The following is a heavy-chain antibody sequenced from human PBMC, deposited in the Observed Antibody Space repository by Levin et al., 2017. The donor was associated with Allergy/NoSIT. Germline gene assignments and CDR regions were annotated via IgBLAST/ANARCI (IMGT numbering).Heavy chain of an antibody. CDR3: SKGGIGEAGARVS. J-gene: IGHJ4*02. CDR1: GFTFSSFA. V-gene: IGHV3-23*01. D-gene: IGHD3-16*01. Sequence: GGSLRLSCAASGFTFSSFAMTWFRQAPGEGLQWVRSLGTRSDTYYARSVWGRFTISRDNFLNTLYLQMSGLRAEGTAVYDCSKGGIGEAGARVSWGQGTLV. CDR2: LGTRSDT.